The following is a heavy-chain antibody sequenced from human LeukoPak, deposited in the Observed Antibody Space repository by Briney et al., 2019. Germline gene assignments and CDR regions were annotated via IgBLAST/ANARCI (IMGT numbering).Heavy chain of an antibody. CDR1: GFIFGNYW. CDR2: IKQDGSER. Sequence: GGSLRLSCAASGFIFGNYWMTWVRQAPGKGLEGVAIIKQDGSERYYVDAVKGRFTISRDDAKNSLYLQMNSLRVEDTAIYYCAKSSEYYDFWTYYLADYWGQGTLVTVSS. CDR3: AKSSEYYDFWTYYLADY. D-gene: IGHD3/OR15-3a*01. V-gene: IGHV3-7*01. J-gene: IGHJ4*02.